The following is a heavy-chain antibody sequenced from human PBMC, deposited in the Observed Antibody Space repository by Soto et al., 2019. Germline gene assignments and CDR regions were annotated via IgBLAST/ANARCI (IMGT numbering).Heavy chain of an antibody. CDR3: ARVRHTVAPYYFDY. J-gene: IGHJ4*02. D-gene: IGHD4-17*01. V-gene: IGHV4-59*01. CDR2: IYYSGST. Sequence: SSETLSLTCTVSGGSISSYYWSWIRQPPGKGLEWIGYIYYSGSTNYNPSLKSRVTISVDTSKNQFSLKLSSVTAADTAVYYCARVRHTVAPYYFDYWGQGTLVTVSS. CDR1: GGSISSYY.